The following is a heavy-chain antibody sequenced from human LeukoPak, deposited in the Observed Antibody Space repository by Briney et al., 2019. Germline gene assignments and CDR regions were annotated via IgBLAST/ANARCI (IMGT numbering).Heavy chain of an antibody. D-gene: IGHD3-10*01. Sequence: GGSLRVSCIGSGFISSSHGMHWVRQAPGKGLEWVAVISYDGNKKYYADSVKGRFDISRDNSKNILYMQMNSLRTEDTAVYYCARDRDYYNNGGTMIDYWGQGTLVTVSS. V-gene: IGHV3-30*03. J-gene: IGHJ4*02. CDR3: ARDRDYYNNGGTMIDY. CDR1: GFISSSHG. CDR2: ISYDGNKK.